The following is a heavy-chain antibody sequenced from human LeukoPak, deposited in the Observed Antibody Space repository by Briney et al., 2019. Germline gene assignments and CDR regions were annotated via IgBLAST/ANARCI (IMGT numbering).Heavy chain of an antibody. V-gene: IGHV1-69*04. D-gene: IGHD5-18*01. Sequence: SSVKVSCKASRGTFSSSAITWVRQAPGQGLEWMGRIIPVLNITNYAQKFQGRGTITADTSTSTAYMELSSLRSEETAVYYCARDQGLTAPPPYGLDVWGQGTTVTVSS. CDR3: ARDQGLTAPPPYGLDV. CDR1: RGTFSSSA. J-gene: IGHJ6*02. CDR2: IIPVLNIT.